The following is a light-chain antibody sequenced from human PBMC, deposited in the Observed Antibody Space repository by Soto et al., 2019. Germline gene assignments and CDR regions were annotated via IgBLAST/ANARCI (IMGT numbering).Light chain of an antibody. CDR1: SSDVGYFDY. V-gene: IGLV2-11*01. CDR3: CSYAGSYPYV. Sequence: QSALTQPRSVSGSPGQSVTVSCTGSSSDVGYFDYVSWYQHLPGEVPKLIIYDVSKRPSGVPDRFSGSKSGYTASLTISGLQAEDEGDYYCCSYAGSYPYVFGTGTKLTVL. J-gene: IGLJ1*01. CDR2: DVS.